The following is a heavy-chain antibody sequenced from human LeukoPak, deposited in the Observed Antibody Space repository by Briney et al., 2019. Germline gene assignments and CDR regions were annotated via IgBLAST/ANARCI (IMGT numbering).Heavy chain of an antibody. CDR2: IYYSGST. CDR3: VRTEVSSGSEDY. CDR1: GGSIISSAYY. V-gene: IGHV4-30-4*08. J-gene: IGHJ4*02. Sequence: SETLSLTCTVSGGSIISSAYYWSWIRQPPGKGLEWIGYIYYSGSTYYNPSLKSRVTILLDTSKNQFSLKLSSVTAADTAVYYCVRTEVSSGSEDYWGQGTLVTVSS. D-gene: IGHD6-19*01.